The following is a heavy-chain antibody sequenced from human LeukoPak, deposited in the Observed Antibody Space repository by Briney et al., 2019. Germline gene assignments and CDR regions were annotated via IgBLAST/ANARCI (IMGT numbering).Heavy chain of an antibody. CDR2: IYSGGTT. Sequence: GGSLRLSCAASGFTFSSYWMHWVRQAPGKGLEWVSVIYSGGTTYYADSVKGRFTISRDNSKDTLYLQMNSLRAEDTAVYYCARGSIRAFDYWGQGTLVTVSS. CDR1: GFTFSSYW. J-gene: IGHJ4*02. CDR3: ARGSIRAFDY. V-gene: IGHV3-53*01.